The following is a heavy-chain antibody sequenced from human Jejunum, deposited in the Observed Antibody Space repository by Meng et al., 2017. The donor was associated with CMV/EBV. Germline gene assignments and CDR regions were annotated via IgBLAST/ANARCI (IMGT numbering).Heavy chain of an antibody. CDR3: VRDVPDGDISLFDS. J-gene: IGHJ4*02. Sequence: QVHLLQSGFELKKPGASVKVSCKASGYSLRSYAVNWLRQAPGRGLEWMGWINPSNAHPTYAQDFTGRFVFSLDISVNTAYLQINSLKAEDTAIYYCVRDVPDGDISLFDSWGQGTLVTVSS. CDR2: INPSNAHP. D-gene: IGHD2-21*02. V-gene: IGHV7-4-1*02. CDR1: GYSLRSYA.